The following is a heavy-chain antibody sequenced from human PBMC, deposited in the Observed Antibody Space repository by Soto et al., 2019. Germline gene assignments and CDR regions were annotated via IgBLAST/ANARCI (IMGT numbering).Heavy chain of an antibody. J-gene: IGHJ5*02. CDR3: ARVGSTETGFDP. Sequence: QVQLQESGPGLVKPSETLSLTCTVSGGAVSAGSYYWSWIRQPPGKGLEWIGFLYYTGRTNYNPSLKSRVTRSLDTSKNQVSLNLTSVTAADTAVYYCARVGSTETGFDPWGQGTLVTVSS. D-gene: IGHD2-8*02. CDR1: GGAVSAGSYY. V-gene: IGHV4-61*01. CDR2: LYYTGRT.